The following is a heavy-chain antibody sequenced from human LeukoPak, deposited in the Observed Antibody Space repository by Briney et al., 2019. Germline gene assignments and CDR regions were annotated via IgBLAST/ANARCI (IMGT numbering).Heavy chain of an antibody. CDR1: GFTFSSYA. V-gene: IGHV3-30-3*01. D-gene: IGHD3-3*01. J-gene: IGHJ4*02. CDR3: TRSRWSGYGND. CDR2: ISYDGSNK. Sequence: GRSLRLSCAASGFTFSSYAMHWVRQAPGKGLEWVAVISYDGSNKYYADSVKGRFTISRDNSKNTLYLQMNSLRAEDTAVYYCTRSRWSGYGNDWGQGTRVTVSS.